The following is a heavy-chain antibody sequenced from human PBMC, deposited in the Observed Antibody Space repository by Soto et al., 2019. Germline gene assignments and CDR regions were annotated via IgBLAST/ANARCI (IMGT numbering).Heavy chain of an antibody. CDR3: ARGPYYDILTYGMDV. V-gene: IGHV3-21*01. D-gene: IGHD3-9*01. Sequence: XGSLLLSFAASGFTFSSYSMNWVRQAPGKGLEWVSSISSSSSYIYYADSVKGRFTISRDNAKNSLYLQMNSLRAEDTAVYYCARGPYYDILTYGMDVWGQGTTVTVSS. J-gene: IGHJ6*02. CDR2: ISSSSSYI. CDR1: GFTFSSYS.